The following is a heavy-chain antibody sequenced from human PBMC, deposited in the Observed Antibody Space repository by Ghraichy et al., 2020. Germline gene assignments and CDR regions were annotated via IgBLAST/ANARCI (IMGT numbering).Heavy chain of an antibody. CDR2: IGSGGSSS. Sequence: GVLRLSCAASGFTFSSYSMNWVRQAPGKGLEWVSYIGSGGSSSYYADSVKGRFTISRDNAKNSVYLDINSLRAEDTALYYCVRDGCSGRTCTFYNWGQGALVTVSS. V-gene: IGHV3-48*04. CDR1: GFTFSSYS. CDR3: VRDGCSGRTCTFYN. J-gene: IGHJ4*02. D-gene: IGHD2-15*01.